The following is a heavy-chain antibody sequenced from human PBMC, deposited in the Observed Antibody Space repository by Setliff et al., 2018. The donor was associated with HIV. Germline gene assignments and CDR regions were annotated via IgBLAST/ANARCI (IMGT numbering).Heavy chain of an antibody. Sequence: SETLSLTCAVYGGSFSGYYWSWIRQPPGKGLEWIGSIYFTGSSDNNPSLKSRVTLSVDTSKHQFSLKLSSVTAADTAVYYCATSAESGFGIHWGVFNIWGQGTRVTVSS. V-gene: IGHV4-59*08. D-gene: IGHD3-10*01. CDR1: GGSFSGYY. CDR3: ATSAESGFGIHWGVFNI. CDR2: IYFTGSS. J-gene: IGHJ3*02.